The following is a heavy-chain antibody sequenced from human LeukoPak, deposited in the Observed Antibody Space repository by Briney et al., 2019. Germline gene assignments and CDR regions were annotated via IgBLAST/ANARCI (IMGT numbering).Heavy chain of an antibody. CDR3: ARNILTSDGL. J-gene: IGHJ4*02. Sequence: GGSLRLSCEGSGFTFSSYWINWVHQAPGKVLDWVATIKPDGSAKYYADSVKDRFTISRDNAKNSLYLQMNSLRVEDTAMYYCARNILTSDGLWGQGPLVTVSS. CDR2: IKPDGSAK. V-gene: IGHV3-7*01. CDR1: GFTFSSYW. D-gene: IGHD2-8*01.